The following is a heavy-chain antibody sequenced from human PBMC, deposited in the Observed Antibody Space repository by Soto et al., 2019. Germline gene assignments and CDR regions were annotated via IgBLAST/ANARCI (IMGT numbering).Heavy chain of an antibody. J-gene: IGHJ6*02. Sequence: GGSLRLSCVASGFTFSSYGMHWVRQAPGKGLEWVAVISYDGSNKYYADSVKGRFTISRDNSKNTLYLQMNSLRAEDTAVYYCAKDRALVRGVIKPLDYYYGMDVWGQGTTVTVSS. CDR1: GFTFSSYG. V-gene: IGHV3-30*18. D-gene: IGHD3-10*01. CDR3: AKDRALVRGVIKPLDYYYGMDV. CDR2: ISYDGSNK.